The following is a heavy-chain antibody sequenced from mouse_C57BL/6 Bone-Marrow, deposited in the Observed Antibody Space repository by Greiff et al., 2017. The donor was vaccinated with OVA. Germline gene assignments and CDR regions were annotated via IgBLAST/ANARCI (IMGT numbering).Heavy chain of an antibody. V-gene: IGHV4-1*01. Sequence: VQLQQSGGGLVQPGGSLKLSCAASGLDFSRYWMSWVRRAPGKGLEWIGEINPDSSTINYAPSLKDKFIISRDNAKNTLYLQMSKVRSEDTALYYGASLYDYDGGFDYWGQGTTLTVSS. CDR3: ASLYDYDGGFDY. D-gene: IGHD2-4*01. J-gene: IGHJ2*01. CDR2: INPDSSTI. CDR1: GLDFSRYW.